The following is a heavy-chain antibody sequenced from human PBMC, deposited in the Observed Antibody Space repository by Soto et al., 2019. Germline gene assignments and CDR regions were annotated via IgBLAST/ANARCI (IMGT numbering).Heavy chain of an antibody. CDR2: INPSGGSA. J-gene: IGHJ6*02. CDR1: GYTFTSYY. CDR3: ARDPNPSLTYHYYGMDV. Sequence: ASVKVSCKASGYTFTSYYIHWVREAPGQGLEWMGIINPSGGSASYARKFQGRVAMTRDTSTSTVYMEVSSLGYEDTAVYYCARDPNPSLTYHYYGMDVWGQGTTVTVSS. V-gene: IGHV1-46*01. D-gene: IGHD2-2*01.